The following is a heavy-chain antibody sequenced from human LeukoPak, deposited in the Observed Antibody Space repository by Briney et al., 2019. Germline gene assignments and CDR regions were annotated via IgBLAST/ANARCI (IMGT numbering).Heavy chain of an antibody. V-gene: IGHV4-34*01. CDR1: GGSFSGHY. D-gene: IGHD6-6*01. CDR2: SNHSGSP. CDR3: ARGVAARAYGY. J-gene: IGHJ4*02. Sequence: SETLSLTYAVDGGSFSGHYWGWIRQPPRRGLEWIGESNHSGSPHYNPSLKSRVTISVDPSKNQFSLKLRSVTAADTAVYYCARGVAARAYGYWGQGTLVTVSS.